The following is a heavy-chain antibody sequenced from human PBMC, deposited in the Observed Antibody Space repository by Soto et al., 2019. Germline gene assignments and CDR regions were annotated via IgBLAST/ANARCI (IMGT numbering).Heavy chain of an antibody. CDR1: GYTFTSYG. Sequence: ASVKVSCKASGYTFTSYGISWVRQAPGQGLEWMGWISAYNGNTNYAQKLQGRVTMTTDTSTSTAYMELRSLRSDDTAVYYCARDRRNYYGSGSQSAYWGQGTLVTVSS. D-gene: IGHD3-10*01. CDR3: ARDRRNYYGSGSQSAY. J-gene: IGHJ4*02. V-gene: IGHV1-18*01. CDR2: ISAYNGNT.